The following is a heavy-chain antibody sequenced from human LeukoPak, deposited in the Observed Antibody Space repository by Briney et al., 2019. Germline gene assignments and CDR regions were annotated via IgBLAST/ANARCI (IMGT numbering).Heavy chain of an antibody. V-gene: IGHV4-34*01. D-gene: IGHD3-16*01. Sequence: PSETLSLTCAVYGGSFSGYYWSWIRQPPGKGLEWIGEINHSGSTNYNPSLKSRVTISVDTSKNQFSLKLSSVTAADTAVYYCARERITFGGVIAFDIWGQGTMVTVSS. CDR3: ARERITFGGVIAFDI. J-gene: IGHJ3*02. CDR2: INHSGST. CDR1: GGSFSGYY.